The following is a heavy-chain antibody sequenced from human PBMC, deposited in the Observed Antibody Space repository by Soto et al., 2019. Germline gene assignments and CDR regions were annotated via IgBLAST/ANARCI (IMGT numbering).Heavy chain of an antibody. V-gene: IGHV3-33*01. Sequence: GGSLRLSCAASGFIFSSYGMHWFRQAPGKGLEWVAFTWYDGSNKYYADSVKGRFTISRDNSKNTLYLQMNSLRVEDTAVYYCARDPPDESSGYYSFDYWGQGTLVTVSS. CDR3: ARDPPDESSGYYSFDY. CDR2: TWYDGSNK. J-gene: IGHJ4*02. CDR1: GFIFSSYG. D-gene: IGHD3-22*01.